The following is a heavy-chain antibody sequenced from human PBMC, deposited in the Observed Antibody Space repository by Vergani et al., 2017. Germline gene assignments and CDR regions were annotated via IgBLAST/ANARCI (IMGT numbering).Heavy chain of an antibody. V-gene: IGHV1-18*01. D-gene: IGHD6-13*01. Sequence: QVQLVQSGAEVKKPGASVKVSCKASGYTFTSYGISWVRQAPGQGLEWMGWISAYNGNTNYAQKLQGRVAMTTNTSTSTAYRELRSPRSDDTAVYYCARAIAGAEAGTYWGQGTLVTVSS. CDR2: ISAYNGNT. CDR3: ARAIAGAEAGTY. J-gene: IGHJ4*02. CDR1: GYTFTSYG.